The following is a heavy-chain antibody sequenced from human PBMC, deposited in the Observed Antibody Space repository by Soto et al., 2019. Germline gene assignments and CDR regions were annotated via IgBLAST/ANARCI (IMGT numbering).Heavy chain of an antibody. CDR1: GYTFSSYA. D-gene: IGHD2-2*01. CDR2: ISGSGGST. CDR3: AKESCSSTSCYPPSFDY. J-gene: IGHJ4*02. V-gene: IGHV3-23*01. Sequence: VGSLRLSCAASGYTFSSYAMSWVRQAPGKGLEWVSAISGSGGSTYYADSVKGRFTISRDNSKNTLYLQMNSLRAEDTAVYYCAKESCSSTSCYPPSFDYWGQGTLVTVSS.